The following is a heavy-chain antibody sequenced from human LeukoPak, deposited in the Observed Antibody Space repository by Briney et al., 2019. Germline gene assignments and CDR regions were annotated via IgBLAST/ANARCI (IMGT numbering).Heavy chain of an antibody. Sequence: GGSLRLSCAASGFTFNNYAMSWVRQAPGKGLEWVSLVSSSGDKTYYPESAKGRFTISRDNSKNTLYLQMNSLRAEDTAVYYCANCGRHFASWGQGTLVTVSP. CDR1: GFTFNNYA. J-gene: IGHJ4*02. CDR3: ANCGRHFAS. V-gene: IGHV3-23*01. CDR2: VSSSGDKT.